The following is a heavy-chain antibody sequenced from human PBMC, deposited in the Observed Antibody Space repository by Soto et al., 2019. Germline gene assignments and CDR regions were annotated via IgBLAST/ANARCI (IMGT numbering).Heavy chain of an antibody. V-gene: IGHV3-30*18. J-gene: IGHJ4*02. CDR1: GFTFSSYG. Sequence: QVQLVESGGGVVQPGRSLRLSCAASGFTFSSYGMHWVRQAPGKGLEWVAVISYDGSNKYYADSVKGRFTISRDNSKNTLYLQMNSLRAEDTAVYYCAKVRYVSAAALDYWGQGTLVTVSS. CDR2: ISYDGSNK. CDR3: AKVRYVSAAALDY. D-gene: IGHD6-13*01.